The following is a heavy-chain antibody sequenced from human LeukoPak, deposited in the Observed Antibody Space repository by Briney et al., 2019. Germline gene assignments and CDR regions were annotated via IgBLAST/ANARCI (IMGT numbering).Heavy chain of an antibody. D-gene: IGHD3-10*01. CDR1: GFIFDDAV. Sequence: HPGGSLRLSCAASGFIFDDAVMHWVRQAPGKGLEWVSGVSRKSDYRAYADSVKGRFTISRDNARNSLYLQMNSLRAEDTALYYCAKERYDGSGAAYDNWGQGTLVTVSS. J-gene: IGHJ4*02. CDR3: AKERYDGSGAAYDN. CDR2: VSRKSDYR. V-gene: IGHV3-9*01.